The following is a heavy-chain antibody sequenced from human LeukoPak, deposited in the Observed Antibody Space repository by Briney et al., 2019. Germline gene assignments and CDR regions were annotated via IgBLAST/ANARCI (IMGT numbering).Heavy chain of an antibody. J-gene: IGHJ4*02. Sequence: GASVKVSCKASGYTFTSYYMHWVRQAPGQGLEWMGIINPSGGSTSYAQKFQGRVTMTRDTSTSTVYMELSSLRSEDTAVYYCARDRAYCSGGSCYYFDYWGQGALVTVSS. D-gene: IGHD2-15*01. CDR3: ARDRAYCSGGSCYYFDY. CDR1: GYTFTSYY. CDR2: INPSGGST. V-gene: IGHV1-46*01.